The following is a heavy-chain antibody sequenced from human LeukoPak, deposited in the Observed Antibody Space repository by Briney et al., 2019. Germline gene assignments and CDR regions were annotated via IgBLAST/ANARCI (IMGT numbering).Heavy chain of an antibody. D-gene: IGHD3-10*01. CDR1: GFTFSSYG. Sequence: PGGSLRLSCAASGFTFSSYGMHWVRQAPGKGLEWVAVIWYDGSNKYYADSVKGRFTISRDNSKNTLYLQMNSLRAEDTAVYYCARDDYYGKTTYYYYYGMDVWGQGTTATVSS. J-gene: IGHJ6*02. V-gene: IGHV3-33*01. CDR2: IWYDGSNK. CDR3: ARDDYYGKTTYYYYYGMDV.